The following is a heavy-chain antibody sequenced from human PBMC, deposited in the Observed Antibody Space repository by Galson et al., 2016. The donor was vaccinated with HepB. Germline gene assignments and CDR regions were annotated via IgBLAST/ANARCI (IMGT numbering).Heavy chain of an antibody. D-gene: IGHD2-2*01. Sequence: SCKASGYTFTSYYMHWVRQAPGQGLEWMGIINPSGHITSYAQRFQGRVTMTRDTSTSTVYMELSSLRSEDTAVYYCARDRFCSSTSCYDEGNYYYYYGMDVWGQGTTVTVSS. CDR3: ARDRFCSSTSCYDEGNYYYYYGMDV. V-gene: IGHV1-46*01. J-gene: IGHJ6*02. CDR1: GYTFTSYY. CDR2: INPSGHIT.